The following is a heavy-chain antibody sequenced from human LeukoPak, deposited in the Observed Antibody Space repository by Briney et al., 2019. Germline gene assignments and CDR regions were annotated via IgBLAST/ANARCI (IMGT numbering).Heavy chain of an antibody. CDR2: ISSSGTTI. J-gene: IGHJ4*02. V-gene: IGHV3-48*03. D-gene: IGHD2-21*02. CDR1: GFTFSRYE. Sequence: PGGSLRLSCAASGFTFSRYEMNWVRQAPGKGLEWVSYISSSGTTIYYADSVKGRFTISRDNAKNSLYLQMNSLRGEDTAVYYCARQVTAKLEGVDYWGQGTLVTVSS. CDR3: ARQVTAKLEGVDY.